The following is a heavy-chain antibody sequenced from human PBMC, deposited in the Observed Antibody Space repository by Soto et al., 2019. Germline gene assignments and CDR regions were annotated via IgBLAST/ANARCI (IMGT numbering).Heavy chain of an antibody. V-gene: IGHV3-48*02. CDR1: GCTFSSYS. CDR2: ISSSSSTI. J-gene: IGHJ6*02. D-gene: IGHD2-15*01. CDR3: AARFAGYCSGGSCYRYGMDV. Sequence: PGGSLRLSCASSGCTFSSYSMNWVRQATGKGLEWVSYISSSSSTIYYADSVKGRFTISRDNAKNSLYLQMNSLRDEDTAVYYCAARFAGYCSGGSCYRYGMDVWGQGTTVTVSS.